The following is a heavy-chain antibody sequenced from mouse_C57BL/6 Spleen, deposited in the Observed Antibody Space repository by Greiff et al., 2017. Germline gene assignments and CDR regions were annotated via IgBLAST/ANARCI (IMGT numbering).Heavy chain of an antibody. CDR3: ARDYDYWYFDV. D-gene: IGHD2-4*01. Sequence: EVKLMESGGGLVKPGGSLKLSCAASGFTFRDYGMHWVRQAPEKGLEWVAYISSGSSTIYYADTVKGRFTISRDNAKNTLVLQMTSLRSEDTAMYYCARDYDYWYFDVWGTGTTVTVSS. CDR1: GFTFRDYG. V-gene: IGHV5-17*01. CDR2: ISSGSSTI. J-gene: IGHJ1*03.